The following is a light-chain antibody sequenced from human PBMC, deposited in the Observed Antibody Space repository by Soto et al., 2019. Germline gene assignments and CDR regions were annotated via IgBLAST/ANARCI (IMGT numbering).Light chain of an antibody. V-gene: IGKV3-20*01. CDR2: AAS. J-gene: IGKJ3*01. CDR1: QSISNRY. CDR3: QQFGSSPGFT. Sequence: EIVLTQSPGTLSLSPGERATLSCRASQSISNRYLAWYQQKPGQAPRLLIYAASSRATGIPDRFSGSGSGTDFTLTISSLEPEDFAVYYCQQFGSSPGFTFGPGTKVDIK.